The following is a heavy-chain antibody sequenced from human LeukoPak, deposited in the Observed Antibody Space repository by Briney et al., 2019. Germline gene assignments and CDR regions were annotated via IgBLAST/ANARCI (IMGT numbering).Heavy chain of an antibody. CDR2: IYARCST. CDR3: AKLWGWRTHIDS. D-gene: IGHD3-3*01. CDR1: GLFVSDSY. J-gene: IGHJ4*02. Sequence: GGALRLSCTCSGLFVSDSYMTWVRQAPGKGLDGVSIIYARCSTYYTDSLKGRFTISRDNSNNTVYLQMNSLKIEDTAVYYCAKLWGWRTHIDSWGQGTVVTVSS. V-gene: IGHV3-66*02.